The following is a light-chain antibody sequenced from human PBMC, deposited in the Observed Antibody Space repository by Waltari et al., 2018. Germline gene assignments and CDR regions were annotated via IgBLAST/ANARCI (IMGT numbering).Light chain of an antibody. CDR1: SYNTGAGYD. Sequence: SVLTQPPSVSGAPGQRVTISCTGSSYNTGAGYDVHWSPKLPATAPKHLIYCYRQRPAGVPGRLSGATSGTAASLANSGLQAEAGADYYCQSCGRSLSGSVVFGGGTKLTAL. CDR2: CYR. CDR3: QSCGRSLSGSVV. V-gene: IGLV1-40*01. J-gene: IGLJ2*01.